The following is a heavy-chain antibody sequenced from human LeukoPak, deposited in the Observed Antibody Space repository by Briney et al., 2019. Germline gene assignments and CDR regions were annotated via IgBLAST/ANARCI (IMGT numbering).Heavy chain of an antibody. D-gene: IGHD3-10*01. CDR1: GYTLTELS. CDR2: FDPEDGET. V-gene: IGHV1-24*01. Sequence: GASVKVSCKVSGYTLTELSMHWVRQAPGKGLEWMGGFDPEDGETIYAQKFQGRVTMTEDTSTDTAYMELSSLRSEDTAVYYCATGSSRGFMGGMDVWGQGTTVTVSS. J-gene: IGHJ6*02. CDR3: ATGSSRGFMGGMDV.